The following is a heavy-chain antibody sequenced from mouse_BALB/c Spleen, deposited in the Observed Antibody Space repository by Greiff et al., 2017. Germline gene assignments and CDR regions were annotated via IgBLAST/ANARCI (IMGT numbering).Heavy chain of an antibody. J-gene: IGHJ2*01. Sequence: VQLQQSGAELVRSGASVKLSCTASGFNIKDYYMHWVKQRPEQGLEWIGWIDPENGDTEYAPKFQGKATMTADTSSNTAYLQLSSLTSEDTAVYYCNRDWVDYWGQGTTLTVSS. CDR2: IDPENGDT. V-gene: IGHV14-4*02. CDR3: NRDWVDY. D-gene: IGHD4-1*01. CDR1: GFNIKDYY.